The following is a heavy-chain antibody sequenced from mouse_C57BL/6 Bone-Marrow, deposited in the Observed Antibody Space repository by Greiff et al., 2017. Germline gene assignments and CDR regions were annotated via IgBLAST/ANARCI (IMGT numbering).Heavy chain of an antibody. J-gene: IGHJ3*01. CDR3: ASPLGAY. CDR1: GFSLPSYG. V-gene: IGHV2-2*01. Sequence: VQLQQSGPGLVQPSQSLSITCTVSGFSLPSYGVHWVRQSPGKGLEWLGVIWSGGSTDYNAAFISRLSISKDNSKRQVFFKMNSLQADDTAIYYCASPLGAYWGQGTLVTVSA. CDR2: IWSGGST.